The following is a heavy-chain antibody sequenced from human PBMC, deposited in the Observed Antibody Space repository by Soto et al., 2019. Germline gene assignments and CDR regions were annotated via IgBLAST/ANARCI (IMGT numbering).Heavy chain of an antibody. Sequence: SETLSLTCAVYGGSFSGYYWSWIRQPPGKGLEWIGEINHSGSTNYNPSIKSRVTISVDTSKNQFSLKLSSVTAADTAVYYCARGVSRCSSTSCYAYYYYYYMDVWGKGTTVT. CDR3: ARGVSRCSSTSCYAYYYYYYMDV. CDR2: INHSGST. CDR1: GGSFSGYY. J-gene: IGHJ6*03. D-gene: IGHD2-2*01. V-gene: IGHV4-34*01.